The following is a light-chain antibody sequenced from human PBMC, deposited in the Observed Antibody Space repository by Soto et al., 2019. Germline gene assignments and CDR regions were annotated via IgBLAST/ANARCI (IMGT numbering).Light chain of an antibody. V-gene: IGKV1-5*01. CDR2: DAS. J-gene: IGKJ5*01. Sequence: TQSPSTLSASVGDRVTITCRASQSISSWLAWYQQKPGKAPKLLIYDASSLESGVPSRFSGSGSGTEFTLTISSLQPDDFATYYCQQYNSYSITFGQGTRLEIK. CDR1: QSISSW. CDR3: QQYNSYSIT.